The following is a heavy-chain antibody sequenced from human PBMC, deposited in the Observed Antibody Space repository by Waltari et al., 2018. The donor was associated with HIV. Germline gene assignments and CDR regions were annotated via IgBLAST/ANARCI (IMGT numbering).Heavy chain of an antibody. J-gene: IGHJ4*02. V-gene: IGHV3-15*01. D-gene: IGHD3-16*01. CDR3: TTDLYRVDY. CDR2: IKSKTDGGTT. CDR1: GFTFSNAW. Sequence: EVQLVESGGGLVKPGGSLRLSCAASGFTFSNAWMSWVRQAPGKGLEWVCRIKSKTDGGTTDYAAPWKGRFTISRDDSKNTLYLQMNSLKTEDTAVYYCTTDLYRVDYWGQGTLVTVSS.